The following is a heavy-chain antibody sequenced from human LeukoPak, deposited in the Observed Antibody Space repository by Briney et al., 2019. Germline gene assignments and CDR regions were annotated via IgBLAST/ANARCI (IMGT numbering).Heavy chain of an antibody. V-gene: IGHV3-15*01. J-gene: IGHJ4*02. CDR3: TWVGARYYFDY. CDR2: IKSKTNGGTT. CDR1: GFTFNHAW. D-gene: IGHD1-26*01. Sequence: GGSLRLSCAASGFTFNHAWMSWVRQAPGKGLEWVGRIKSKTNGGTTDCAAPVKGRFTISRDDSKNTLYLQMNSLKTEDTAVYYCTWVGARYYFDYWGQGTLVTVSS.